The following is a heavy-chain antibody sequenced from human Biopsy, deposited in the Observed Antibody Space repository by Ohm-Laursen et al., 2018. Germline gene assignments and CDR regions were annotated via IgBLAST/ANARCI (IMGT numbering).Heavy chain of an antibody. V-gene: IGHV4-39*01. CDR2: IYYSGST. CDR3: ARQEFATSPLDF. D-gene: IGHD3-10*01. J-gene: IGHJ4*02. Sequence: SQTLSLTCTVTGGSISRSSYYWDWIRQPPGKGLEWIGSIYYSGSTYYNPSLKSRVTISEDRSKNQLSLKLTSVTAADTAMYYCARQEFATSPLDFWGQGSLVTVSS. CDR1: GGSISRSSYY.